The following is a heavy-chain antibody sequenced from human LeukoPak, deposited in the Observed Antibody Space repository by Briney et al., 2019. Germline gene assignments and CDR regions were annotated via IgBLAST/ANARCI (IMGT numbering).Heavy chain of an antibody. V-gene: IGHV3-23*01. CDR2: ISGSGGST. J-gene: IGHJ4*02. D-gene: IGHD1-26*01. CDR3: ARGQWGLQWELLGGFDY. CDR1: GFTFSSYA. Sequence: GGSLRLSCAASGFTFSSYAMSWVRQAPGKGLEWVSAISGSGGSTYYADSVKGRFTISRDNSKNTLYLQMNSLRAEDTAVYYCARGQWGLQWELLGGFDYWGQGTLVTVSS.